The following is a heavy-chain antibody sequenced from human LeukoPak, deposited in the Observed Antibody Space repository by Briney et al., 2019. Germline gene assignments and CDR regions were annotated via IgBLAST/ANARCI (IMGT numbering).Heavy chain of an antibody. CDR1: GFTFSSYW. Sequence: PGGSLRLSCAASGFTFSSYWMSWVRQAPGKGLEWVANIKQDGSEKYYVDSVKGRFTISRDNAKNSPYLQMNSLRAEDTAVYYCVSSSSDDYYYYMDVWGKGTTVTVSS. CDR2: IKQDGSEK. J-gene: IGHJ6*03. V-gene: IGHV3-7*01. D-gene: IGHD6-6*01. CDR3: VSSSSDDYYYYMDV.